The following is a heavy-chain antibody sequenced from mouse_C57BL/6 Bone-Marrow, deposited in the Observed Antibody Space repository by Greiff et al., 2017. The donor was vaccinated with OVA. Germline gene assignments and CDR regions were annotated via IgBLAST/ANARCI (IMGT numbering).Heavy chain of an antibody. V-gene: IGHV5-15*01. Sequence: DVKLVESGGGLVQPGGSLKLSCAASGFTFSDYGMAWVRQAPRKGPEWVAFISNLAYSIYYADTVTGRFTISRENAKNTLYLEMSSLRSEDTAMYYCARYYGPYAMDYWGQGTSVTVSS. CDR2: ISNLAYSI. CDR3: ARYYGPYAMDY. CDR1: GFTFSDYG. J-gene: IGHJ4*01. D-gene: IGHD1-1*01.